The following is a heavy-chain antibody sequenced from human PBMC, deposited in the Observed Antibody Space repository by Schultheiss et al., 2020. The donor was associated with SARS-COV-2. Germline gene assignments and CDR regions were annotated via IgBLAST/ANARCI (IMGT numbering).Heavy chain of an antibody. CDR2: IDYSGST. J-gene: IGHJ4*02. CDR3: ARRGITARPWNY. D-gene: IGHD6-6*01. V-gene: IGHV4-39*01. Sequence: SETLSLTCTVSGGSVSSSSYYWGWIRQPPGKGLEWIGSIDYSGSTYYNPSLKSRVTISVDTSKDRFSLKLNSVTAADTAVYYCARRGITARPWNYWGQGTLVTVSS. CDR1: GGSVSSSSYY.